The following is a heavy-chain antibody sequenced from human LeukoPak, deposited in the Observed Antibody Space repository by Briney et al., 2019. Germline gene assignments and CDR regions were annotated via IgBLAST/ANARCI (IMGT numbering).Heavy chain of an antibody. V-gene: IGHV4-59*12. CDR1: GGSISSYY. J-gene: IGHJ6*03. CDR3: ASDGAGKDYYYYMDV. CDR2: IYYSGST. Sequence: SETLSLTCTVSGGSISSYYWSWIRQPPGKGLEWIGYIYYSGSTNYNPSLKSRVTMSVDTSKNQFSLKLSSVTAADTAVYYCASDGAGKDYYYYMDVWGKGTTVTVSS. D-gene: IGHD6-13*01.